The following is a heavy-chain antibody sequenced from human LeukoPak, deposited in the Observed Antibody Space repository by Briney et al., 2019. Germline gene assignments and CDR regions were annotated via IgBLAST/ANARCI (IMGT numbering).Heavy chain of an antibody. V-gene: IGHV3-30*18. CDR2: ISYDGSNK. CDR3: AKDIASGDYGGNFDY. CDR1: GFTFSSYG. D-gene: IGHD4-23*01. Sequence: GGSLRLSCAASGFTFSSYGMHWDRQAPGKGLEWVAVISYDGSNKYYADSVKGRFTISRDNSKNTLYLQMNSLRAEDTAVYYCAKDIASGDYGGNFDYWGQGTLVTVSS. J-gene: IGHJ4*02.